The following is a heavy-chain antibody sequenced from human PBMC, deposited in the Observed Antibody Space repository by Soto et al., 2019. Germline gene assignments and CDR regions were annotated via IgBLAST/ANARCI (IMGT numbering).Heavy chain of an antibody. V-gene: IGHV1-3*01. CDR3: ARGPSSGAFDY. Sequence: QVQFVQSGAEVKKPGASVQVSCKASGYTFTTYYLHWMRQAPGQRLEWMGWINPNNGNTRYSQNFQDRVTLTRDTSANSAYMELSSLTSEDTAMYYCARGPSSGAFDYWGQGTLVTVSS. D-gene: IGHD3-10*01. CDR2: INPNNGNT. J-gene: IGHJ4*02. CDR1: GYTFTTYY.